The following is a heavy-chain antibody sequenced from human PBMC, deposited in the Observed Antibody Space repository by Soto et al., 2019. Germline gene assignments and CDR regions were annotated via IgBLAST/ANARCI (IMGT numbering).Heavy chain of an antibody. CDR2: IYWDYDK. CDR1: GFSLSSIGMG. CDR3: APLARGVEDLDRLWEKFDY. Sequence: QITVKESGLPLVKPTETLTLTCTFSGFSLSSIGMGVGWIRQPPGKALEWLALIYWDYDKRYSPSLSSRLTIPKDPSQNQGALTMTNMDPGDTATNYCAPLARGVEDLDRLWEKFDYWGQGTRVTVSS. J-gene: IGHJ4*02. D-gene: IGHD1-26*01. V-gene: IGHV2-5*02.